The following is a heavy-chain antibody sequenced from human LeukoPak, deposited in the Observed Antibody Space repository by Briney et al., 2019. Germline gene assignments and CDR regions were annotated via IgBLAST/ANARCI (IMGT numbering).Heavy chain of an antibody. Sequence: PSETLSLTCTVSGYSITSGYYWGWIRQPPGKGLGWIGSLWHGGSTYYNPSLKSRVTISVDTSNNQFSLSLRSVTAADTAVYYCARDVVSYGYIDYWGQGTLVTVSS. J-gene: IGHJ4*02. CDR3: ARDVVSYGYIDY. D-gene: IGHD2-8*01. CDR1: GYSITSGYY. CDR2: LWHGGST. V-gene: IGHV4-38-2*02.